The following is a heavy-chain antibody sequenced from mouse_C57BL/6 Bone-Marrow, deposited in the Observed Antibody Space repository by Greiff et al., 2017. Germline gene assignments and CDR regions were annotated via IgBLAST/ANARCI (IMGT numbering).Heavy chain of an antibody. CDR2: ITSDGGST. CDR3: ARRDSNFFAY. D-gene: IGHD2-5*01. V-gene: IGHV5-2*01. J-gene: IGHJ3*01. CDR1: EYEFPSHD. Sequence: EVQLQQSGGGLVQPGESLKLSCESNEYEFPSHDMSWVRTTPEKRLELVAAITSDGGSTYYPDTMERRFIISRDNTKKTLYLQMRSLRSQDTALYYCARRDSNFFAYWGQGTLVTVSA.